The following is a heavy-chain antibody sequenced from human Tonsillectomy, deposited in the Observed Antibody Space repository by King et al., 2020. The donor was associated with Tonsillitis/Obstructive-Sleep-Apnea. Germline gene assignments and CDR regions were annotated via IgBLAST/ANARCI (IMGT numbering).Heavy chain of an antibody. J-gene: IGHJ4*02. V-gene: IGHV3-23*04. Sequence: VQLVESGGGLVQPGGSLRLSCAASGFTFSSYAMSWVRQAPGKGLEWVSASSGSGGSRYYADSVKGRFTISRDNPKKTLYLQMNSLISEDATVYYCAKETTIFGVLTNFDCWGQGTLVTVSS. D-gene: IGHD3-3*01. CDR1: GFTFSSYA. CDR2: SSGSGGSR. CDR3: AKETTIFGVLTNFDC.